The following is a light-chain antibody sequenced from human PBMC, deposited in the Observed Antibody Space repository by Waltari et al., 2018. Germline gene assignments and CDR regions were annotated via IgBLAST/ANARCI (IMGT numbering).Light chain of an antibody. CDR1: QGISSY. Sequence: DIQMTQSPSSLSASVGDRVVITCRASQGISSYLNWYQQKPGKAPKLLMYAASSLQSGVPSRFSGSGSGTDFTLTISSLQSEDFATYYCQQSYSTPWTFGQGTKVAIK. CDR2: AAS. CDR3: QQSYSTPWT. J-gene: IGKJ1*01. V-gene: IGKV1-39*01.